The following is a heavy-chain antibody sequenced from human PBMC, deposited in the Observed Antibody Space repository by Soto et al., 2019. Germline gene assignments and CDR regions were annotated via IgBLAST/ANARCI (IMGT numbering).Heavy chain of an antibody. Sequence: PSETHSHTSTFSGFTIISSSYYWGWIRKPPGKGLEWIGSIYYSGSTYYNPSLKSRVTISVDRSKNQFSLKLSSVTAADTAVYYCARVSSSWNGRNYYYYGMDVWGQGTTVTVSS. D-gene: IGHD6-13*01. V-gene: IGHV4-39*07. CDR1: GFTIISSSYY. CDR3: ARVSSSWNGRNYYYYGMDV. CDR2: IYYSGST. J-gene: IGHJ6*02.